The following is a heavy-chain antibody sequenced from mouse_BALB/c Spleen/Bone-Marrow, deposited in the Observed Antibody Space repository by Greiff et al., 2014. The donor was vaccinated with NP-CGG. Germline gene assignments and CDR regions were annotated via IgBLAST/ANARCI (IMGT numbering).Heavy chain of an antibody. V-gene: IGHV2-9*02. J-gene: IGHJ4*01. CDR3: ARVPLFRYGSSYGMDY. Sequence: VHLVESGPGLVAPSQSLSITCTVSGFSLTSYGVHWVRQPPGKGLEWLGVIWAGGSTNYNSALMSRLSISKDNSKSQVFLKMNSLQTDDTAMYYCARVPLFRYGSSYGMDYWGQGTSVTVPS. CDR2: IWAGGST. D-gene: IGHD1-1*01. CDR1: GFSLTSYG.